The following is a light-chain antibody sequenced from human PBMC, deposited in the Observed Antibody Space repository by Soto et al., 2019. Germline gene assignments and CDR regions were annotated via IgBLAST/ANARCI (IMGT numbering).Light chain of an antibody. CDR1: QSVDTY. V-gene: IGKV3-11*01. CDR3: QQRRNWVS. CDR2: DTS. Sequence: LTQSPAILSLSPGERATLSCTASQSVDTYIAWYQQRPGQPPGLLIHDTSHRASGVPARFRGSGSGTDFTLTITSLEPEDFAVYFCQQRRNWVSFGPGTRL. J-gene: IGKJ3*01.